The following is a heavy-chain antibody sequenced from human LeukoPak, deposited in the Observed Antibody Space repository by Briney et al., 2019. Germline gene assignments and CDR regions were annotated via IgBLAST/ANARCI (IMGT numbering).Heavy chain of an antibody. V-gene: IGHV3-7*01. CDR1: GFTFSSYW. CDR3: ARPRWIQLIDY. D-gene: IGHD5-18*01. J-gene: IGHJ4*02. CDR2: INQDGSEK. Sequence: GGSLRLSCAASGFTFSSYWMSWVRQAPGKGLERVANINQDGSEKYYVDSVKGRFTISRDNAKNSPYLQMNSLRAEDTAVYYCARPRWIQLIDYWGQGTLVTVSS.